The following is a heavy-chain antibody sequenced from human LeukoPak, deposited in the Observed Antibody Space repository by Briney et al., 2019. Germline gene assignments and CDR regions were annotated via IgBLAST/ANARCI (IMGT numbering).Heavy chain of an antibody. CDR3: TRGIFGVVNDAFDI. V-gene: IGHV3-15*01. J-gene: IGHJ3*02. D-gene: IGHD3-3*01. CDR2: IKSKTDGGTT. Sequence: GGSLRLSCAASGFTFSNVWMSWVRQAPGKGLEWAGRIKSKTDGGTTDYAAPVKGRFTVSRDDSKNTLYLQMNSLKTEDTAVYYCTRGIFGVVNDAFDIWGQGTKVTVSS. CDR1: GFTFSNVW.